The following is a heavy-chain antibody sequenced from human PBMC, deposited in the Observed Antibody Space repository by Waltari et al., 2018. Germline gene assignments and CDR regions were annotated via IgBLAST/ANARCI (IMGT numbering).Heavy chain of an antibody. CDR3: AGVFSNFDY. J-gene: IGHJ4*02. D-gene: IGHD3-10*02. V-gene: IGHV4-61*02. Sequence: QVQLQESGPGLVKPSQTLSLTCTVSGGSISSGSYYWSWIRQPAGKGLELIGRIYTRGSTNYTPSLKSRVTISVDTSKNQFSLKLSSVTAADTAVYYCAGVFSNFDYWGQGTLVTVSS. CDR2: IYTRGST. CDR1: GGSISSGSYY.